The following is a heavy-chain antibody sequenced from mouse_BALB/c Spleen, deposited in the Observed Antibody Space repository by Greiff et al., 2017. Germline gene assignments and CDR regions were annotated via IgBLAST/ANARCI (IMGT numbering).Heavy chain of an antibody. CDR1: GYTFTSYW. D-gene: IGHD2-1*01. Sequence: QVQLKESGAELAKPGASVKMSCKASGYTFTSYWMHWVKQRPGQGLEWIGYINPSTGYTEYNQKFKDKATLTADKSSSTAYMQLSSLTSEDSAVYYCARVYPMDYWGQGTSVTVSS. J-gene: IGHJ4*01. CDR2: INPSTGYT. V-gene: IGHV1-7*01. CDR3: ARVYPMDY.